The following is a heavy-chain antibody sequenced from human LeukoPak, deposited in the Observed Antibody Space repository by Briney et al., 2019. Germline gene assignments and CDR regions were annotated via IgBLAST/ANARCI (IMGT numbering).Heavy chain of an antibody. V-gene: IGHV3-9*03. Sequence: PGRSLRLSCAASGFTFDDYAMHWVRQAPVKGLERVSSINWNSASIGYAESVKGRFTISRDNAKKFLYLQMNSLRAEDMALYYCAKGSRANWNYASDFDYWGQGTLVTVSS. CDR3: AKGSRANWNYASDFDY. D-gene: IGHD1-7*01. CDR1: GFTFDDYA. J-gene: IGHJ4*02. CDR2: INWNSASI.